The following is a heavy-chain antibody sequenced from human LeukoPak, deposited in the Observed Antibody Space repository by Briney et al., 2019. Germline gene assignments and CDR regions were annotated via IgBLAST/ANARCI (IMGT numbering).Heavy chain of an antibody. CDR2: INPNSGGT. J-gene: IGHJ6*03. D-gene: IGHD6-19*01. V-gene: IGHV1-2*02. Sequence: ASVKVSCKASGYTFTSYGISWVRQAPGQGLEWMGWINPNSGGTNYAQKFQGRVTMTRDTSISTAYMELSSLRSEDTAVYYCARGRSIAVAGTIDYYYYYMDVWGKGTTVTISS. CDR1: GYTFTSYG. CDR3: ARGRSIAVAGTIDYYYYYMDV.